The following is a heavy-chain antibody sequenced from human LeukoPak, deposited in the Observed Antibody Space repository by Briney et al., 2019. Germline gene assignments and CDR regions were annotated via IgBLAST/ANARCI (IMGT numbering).Heavy chain of an antibody. CDR3: ARGPDRVVPAAIRSPGFDP. J-gene: IGHJ5*02. CDR2: INYSGST. D-gene: IGHD2-2*01. V-gene: IGHV4-34*01. Sequence: SETLSLTCAVYGGSFSGYYWSWIRQPPGKGLEWIGEINYSGSTNYNPSLKSRVTISVDTSKNQFSLKLSSVTAADTAVYYCARGPDRVVPAAIRSPGFDPWGQGTLVTVSS. CDR1: GGSFSGYY.